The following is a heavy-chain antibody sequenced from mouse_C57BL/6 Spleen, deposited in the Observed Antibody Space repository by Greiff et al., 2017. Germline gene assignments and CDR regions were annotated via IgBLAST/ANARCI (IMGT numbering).Heavy chain of an antibody. CDR2: INPNNGGT. J-gene: IGHJ2*01. V-gene: IGHV1-26*01. CDR1: GYTFTDYY. D-gene: IGHD2-10*01. Sequence: EVQLQQSGPELVKPGASVKISCKASGYTFTDYYMNWVKQSHGKSLEWIGDINPNNGGTSYNQKFKGKATLTVDKSSSTAYMELRSLTSEDSAVYYCARSRPYYGSDYWGQGTTLTVSS. CDR3: ARSRPYYGSDY.